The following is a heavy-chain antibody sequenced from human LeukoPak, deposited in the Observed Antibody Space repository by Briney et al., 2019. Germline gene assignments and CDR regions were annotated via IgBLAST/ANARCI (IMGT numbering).Heavy chain of an antibody. CDR1: GFIFSNYP. Sequence: GGSLRLSCAASGFIFSNYPMHWVRQAPGKGLEWVAVASHIGNNKYYPNAVRGRFTISRDNSKNTLYLQMNSLRAEDTAVYYCAKGVDTAMVTPFDPWGQGTLVTVSS. CDR2: ASHIGNNK. CDR3: AKGVDTAMVTPFDP. J-gene: IGHJ5*02. V-gene: IGHV3-30-3*01. D-gene: IGHD5-18*01.